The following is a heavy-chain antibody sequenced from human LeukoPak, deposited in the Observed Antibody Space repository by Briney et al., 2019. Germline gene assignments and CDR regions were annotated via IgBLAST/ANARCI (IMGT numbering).Heavy chain of an antibody. J-gene: IGHJ4*02. CDR3: ARVDIVVALDY. Sequence: GGSLRLSCAPSGFTFSSYGMHWVRQAPGKGLEWVSYISSSGSTIYYADSVKGRFTISRDNAKNSLYLQMNSLRAEDTAVYYCARVDIVVALDYWGQGTLVTVSS. CDR1: GFTFSSYG. D-gene: IGHD2-2*01. CDR2: ISSSGSTI. V-gene: IGHV3-48*04.